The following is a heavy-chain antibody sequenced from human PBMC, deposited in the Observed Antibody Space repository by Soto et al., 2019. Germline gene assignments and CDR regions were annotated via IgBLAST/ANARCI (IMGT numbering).Heavy chain of an antibody. J-gene: IGHJ6*03. V-gene: IGHV3-23*01. Sequence: GGSLRLSCAASRFTFSTYAMSWVRQAPGKGLEWVSGISGSAGSTYYADSVKGRFTISRDNFKDTLYLQMNSLRAEDTAVYYCAKEAPAQRTTNYYYFYMDVWGKGTTVTVSS. CDR2: ISGSAGST. D-gene: IGHD1-1*01. CDR3: AKEAPAQRTTNYYYFYMDV. CDR1: RFTFSTYA.